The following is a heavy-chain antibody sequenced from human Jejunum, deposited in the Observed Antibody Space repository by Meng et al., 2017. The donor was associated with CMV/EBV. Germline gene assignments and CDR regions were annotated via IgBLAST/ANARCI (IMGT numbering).Heavy chain of an antibody. D-gene: IGHD4-17*01. Sequence: QVQLQDAGPGRGTPPGTLSCPCDVSGGSIRNDRWWSWVRQAPGKGLEWIGEIYHSGRTNYNPSVKSRVSMSVDKSQNHFSLRLSSVTAADTAAYYCTTLYGDSISWGQGTLVTVSS. CDR1: GGSIRNDRW. CDR2: IYHSGRT. J-gene: IGHJ4*02. V-gene: IGHV4-4*03. CDR3: TTLYGDSIS.